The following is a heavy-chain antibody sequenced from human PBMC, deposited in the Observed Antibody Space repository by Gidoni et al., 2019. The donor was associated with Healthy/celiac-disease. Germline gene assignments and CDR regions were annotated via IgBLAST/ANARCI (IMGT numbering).Heavy chain of an antibody. CDR2: IWYDGSNK. Sequence: QVQLVESGGGVVQPGRSLRLSCAASGFTFSSYGMHWVRQAPGKGLEGVAVIWYDGSNKYYADSVKGRFTISRDNSKNTLYLQMNSLRAEDTAVYYCARDRAVAGTGFFQHWGQGTLVTVSS. D-gene: IGHD6-19*01. CDR3: ARDRAVAGTGFFQH. J-gene: IGHJ1*01. CDR1: GFTFSSYG. V-gene: IGHV3-33*01.